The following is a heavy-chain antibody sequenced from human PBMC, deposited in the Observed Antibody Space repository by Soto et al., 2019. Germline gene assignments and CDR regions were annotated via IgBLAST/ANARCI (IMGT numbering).Heavy chain of an antibody. Sequence: EVQVVESGGGLIQPGGSLRLSCAASGFVVSETYMSWVRQAPGRGLQWVSFTYSGGSTYYADSVKGRFTISRDSSRNTLDLQMNSMRVEDTAVYYCARDGGGGSCYPALGAWGQGTLVTVSS. J-gene: IGHJ5*02. V-gene: IGHV3-53*01. CDR2: TYSGGST. CDR3: ARDGGGGSCYPALGA. D-gene: IGHD2-15*01. CDR1: GFVVSETY.